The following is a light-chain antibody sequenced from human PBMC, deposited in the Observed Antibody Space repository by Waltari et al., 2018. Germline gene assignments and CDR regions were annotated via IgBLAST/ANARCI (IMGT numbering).Light chain of an antibody. J-gene: IGKJ5*01. CDR1: QSVSSY. Sequence: EIVLTQSPATLSLSPGERATLSCRASQSVSSYLAWSQQKPGQAPRLLIYDASNRATGIPARFSGSGSGTDFTLTISSLEPEDFALYYCQQRSKWPITFGQGTRLEIK. CDR3: QQRSKWPIT. CDR2: DAS. V-gene: IGKV3-11*01.